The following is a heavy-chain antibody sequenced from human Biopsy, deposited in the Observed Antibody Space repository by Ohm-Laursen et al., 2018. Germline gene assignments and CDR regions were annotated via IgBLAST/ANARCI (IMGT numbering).Heavy chain of an antibody. CDR1: GFAFNLYE. CDR3: ARLNSGTYDASDL. J-gene: IGHJ3*01. V-gene: IGHV3-48*03. Sequence: SLRLSCAASGFAFNLYEMNWVRQAPGKGMEWISYIYGGGSPVSYADSVKGRFTISGDNAQNSLYLHMNSLRAEDTAVYYCARLNSGTYDASDLWGQGTMVIVSS. CDR2: IYGGGSPV. D-gene: IGHD1-26*01.